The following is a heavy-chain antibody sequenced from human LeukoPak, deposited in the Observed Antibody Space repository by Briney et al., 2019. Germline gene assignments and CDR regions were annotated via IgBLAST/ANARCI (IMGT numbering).Heavy chain of an antibody. Sequence: GRSLRLSCAASGFTSDDYAMHWVRQAPGKGLEWVSGISWNGGSIGYADSVKGRFTISRDNAKNSLYLQMNSLRAEDTALYYCAKDKGSSGIDAFDIWGQGTMVTVSS. J-gene: IGHJ3*02. CDR1: GFTSDDYA. CDR2: ISWNGGSI. V-gene: IGHV3-9*02. CDR3: AKDKGSSGIDAFDI. D-gene: IGHD6-19*01.